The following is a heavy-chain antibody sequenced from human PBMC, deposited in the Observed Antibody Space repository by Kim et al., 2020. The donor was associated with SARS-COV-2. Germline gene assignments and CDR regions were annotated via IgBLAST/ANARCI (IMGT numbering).Heavy chain of an antibody. D-gene: IGHD6-13*01. J-gene: IGHJ4*02. CDR2: IYPGDSET. Sequence: GESLKISCEGSGYSFTTSWIAWVRQMPGKGLEWMGIIYPGDSETRYSPSFQGQVTISADKSISTAYLLWSSLKASDTAMYYCAKTSGTGGYYFDYWGQGTLVTVSS. CDR3: AKTSGTGGYYFDY. V-gene: IGHV5-51*01. CDR1: GYSFTTSW.